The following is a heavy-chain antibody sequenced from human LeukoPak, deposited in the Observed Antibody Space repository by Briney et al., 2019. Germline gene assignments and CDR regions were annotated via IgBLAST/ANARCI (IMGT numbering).Heavy chain of an antibody. CDR3: ARRPWADAFDI. V-gene: IGHV4-4*07. Sequence: PSETLSLTCTVSGGSITSYYWSWIRQPAGKGLEWIGRIYTTGSTYYNHFLKSRVTMAVDTSKNQFSLKLSSVTAADTAVYYCARRPWADAFDIWGQGTMVTVSS. CDR2: IYTTGST. CDR1: GGSITSYY. J-gene: IGHJ3*02. D-gene: IGHD1-26*01.